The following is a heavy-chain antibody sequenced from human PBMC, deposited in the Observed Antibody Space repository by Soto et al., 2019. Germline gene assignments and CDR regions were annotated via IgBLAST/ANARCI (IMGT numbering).Heavy chain of an antibody. Sequence: QVQLVQSGAEVKKPGSSVKVSCKASGGTFSSYTISWVRQAPGQGLEWMGRIIPILGIANYAQKFQGRVTITADKSTSTAYMELSSLRSEDTAVYYCARSPITFGGVIVRSFDYWGQGTLVTVAS. CDR2: IIPILGIA. CDR1: GGTFSSYT. CDR3: ARSPITFGGVIVRSFDY. D-gene: IGHD3-16*02. J-gene: IGHJ4*02. V-gene: IGHV1-69*02.